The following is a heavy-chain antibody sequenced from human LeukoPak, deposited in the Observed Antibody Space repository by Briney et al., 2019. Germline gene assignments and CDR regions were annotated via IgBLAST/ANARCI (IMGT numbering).Heavy chain of an antibody. CDR2: ICSSSSTI. CDR1: GFTFSSYS. J-gene: IGHJ4*02. Sequence: GGALRLSCAASGFTFSSYSMSWVRQAPGKGLEWVLYICSSSSTIYYAGTVKGRFNISRDNAKNSLYLQMNSLRDEDTAAYYCARVGGGLSGFDYWGQGTLVTVSS. D-gene: IGHD3-16*01. CDR3: ARVGGGLSGFDY. V-gene: IGHV3-48*02.